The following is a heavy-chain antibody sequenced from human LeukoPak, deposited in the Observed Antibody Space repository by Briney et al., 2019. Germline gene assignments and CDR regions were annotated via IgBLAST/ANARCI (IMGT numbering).Heavy chain of an antibody. V-gene: IGHV1-69*05. CDR1: GGTFNSYA. D-gene: IGHD6-19*01. CDR3: ARERARYSSGRDYFDY. J-gene: IGHJ4*02. CDR2: IIPIFGTA. Sequence: SVKVSCKASGGTFNSYAISWVRQAPGKGLEWMGGIIPIFGTANYAQKFQGRVTITTDESTSTAYMDLSSLRSEDTAVYYCARERARYSSGRDYFDYWGQGTLVTVSS.